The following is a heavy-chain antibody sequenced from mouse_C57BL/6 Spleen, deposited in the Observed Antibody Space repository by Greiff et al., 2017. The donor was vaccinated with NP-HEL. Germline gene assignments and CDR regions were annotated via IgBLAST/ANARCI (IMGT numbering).Heavy chain of an antibody. J-gene: IGHJ3*01. CDR2: ISSGSSTI. CDR1: GFTFSDYG. Sequence: EVKLVESGGGLVKPGGSLKLSCAASGFTFSDYGMHWVRQAPEKGLEWVAYISSGSSTIYYADTVKGRFTISRDNAKNTPFLQMTSLRSEDTAMYYCARDWFAYWGQGTLVTVSA. V-gene: IGHV5-17*01. CDR3: ARDWFAY.